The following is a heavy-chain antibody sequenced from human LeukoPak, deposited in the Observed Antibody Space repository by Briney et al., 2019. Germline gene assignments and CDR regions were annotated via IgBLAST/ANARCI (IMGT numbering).Heavy chain of an antibody. V-gene: IGHV2-70*04. D-gene: IGHD2-2*02. J-gene: IGHJ4*02. Sequence: SGPALVKPTQTLTLTCTFSGFSLSTSGMRVSWIRQPPGKALEWLARIDWDDDKFYSTSLKTRLTISKDTSKNQVVLTMTNMDPVDTATYYCARTRYCSSTSCNIFDYWGQGTLVPSPQ. CDR1: GFSLSTSGMR. CDR2: IDWDDDK. CDR3: ARTRYCSSTSCNIFDY.